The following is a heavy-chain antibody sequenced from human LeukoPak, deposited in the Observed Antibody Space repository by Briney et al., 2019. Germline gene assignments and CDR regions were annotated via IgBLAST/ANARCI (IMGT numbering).Heavy chain of an antibody. CDR3: ARFGFYYDIDV. D-gene: IGHD3-16*01. V-gene: IGHV4-59*01. Sequence: SETLSLTCTVSGGSISGYYWTWTRQPPGKGLEWIGQIHYSGKTDYNPSLRSRITISVDTSKNQMFLKLSSVTAADTAVYCCARFGFYYDIDVWGQGTTVTVSS. CDR1: GGSISGYY. CDR2: IHYSGKT. J-gene: IGHJ6*02.